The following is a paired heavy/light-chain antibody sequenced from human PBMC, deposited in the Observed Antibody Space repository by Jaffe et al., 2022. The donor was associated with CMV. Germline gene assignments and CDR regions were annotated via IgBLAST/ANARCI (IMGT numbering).Light chain of an antibody. Sequence: QSVLPQPPSASGTPGQRVTISCSGSRTNIGSNSVNWYQKLPGTAPKLLMYSNNQRPSGVPDRFSGSKSGTSASLAISGLQSEDEADYYCAARDDRLKGWVFGGGTKLTVL. CDR2: SNN. CDR1: RTNIGSNS. V-gene: IGLV1-44*01. CDR3: AARDDRLKGWV. J-gene: IGLJ3*02.
Heavy chain of an antibody. Sequence: QVHLVQSGAEVKKPGASVTVSCKTSGYTFSSYGISWLRQAPGQGLEWMGWISGYNGDTNYAQKLQGRVTMTTDTSTTTAYMELRSLRSDDTAVYYCARDSYYYDSAGYPPDAFDIWGQGTMVTVSS. V-gene: IGHV1-18*04. CDR1: GYTFSSYG. J-gene: IGHJ3*02. D-gene: IGHD3-22*01. CDR2: ISGYNGDT. CDR3: ARDSYYYDSAGYPPDAFDI.